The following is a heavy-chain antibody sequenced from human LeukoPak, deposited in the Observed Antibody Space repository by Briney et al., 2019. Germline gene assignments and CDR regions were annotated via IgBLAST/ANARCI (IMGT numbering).Heavy chain of an antibody. Sequence: GGTLRLSCAASGFTFSSYGMSWVRQAPGKGLEWVSAISGSGGSTYYADSVKGRFTISRGNSKNTLYLQMNSLRAEDTAVYYCAKNLSSGWPDAFDIWGQGTMVTVSP. CDR1: GFTFSSYG. CDR3: AKNLSSGWPDAFDI. V-gene: IGHV3-23*01. J-gene: IGHJ3*02. D-gene: IGHD6-19*01. CDR2: ISGSGGST.